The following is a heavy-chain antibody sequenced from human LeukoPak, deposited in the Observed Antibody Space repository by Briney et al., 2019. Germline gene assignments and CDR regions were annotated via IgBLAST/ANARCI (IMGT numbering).Heavy chain of an antibody. J-gene: IGHJ4*02. V-gene: IGHV3-66*01. CDR2: IYSGGRT. CDR3: ARESNSGYYLSY. D-gene: IGHD3-22*01. CDR1: GFTVSTNY. Sequence: GGSLRLSCAASGFTVSTNYMSWVCQAPGKGLEWVSVIYSGGRTYYADSVKGRFTIPRDNSKDTLYLQMNSLRAEDTAVYYCARESNSGYYLSYWGQGTLVTVSS.